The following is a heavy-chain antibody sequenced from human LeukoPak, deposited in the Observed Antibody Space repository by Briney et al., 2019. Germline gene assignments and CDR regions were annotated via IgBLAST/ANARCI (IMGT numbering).Heavy chain of an antibody. V-gene: IGHV3-30-3*01. CDR2: ISFDGGNK. J-gene: IGHJ4*02. CDR3: ARGGHSSSWYIDY. CDR1: GFTFSSYA. Sequence: GGSLRLSCAAAGFTFSSYAMHWVRQAPGKGLEWVAVISFDGGNKYYADSVKGRFTISRDNPKNTLYLQMNSLRAGDTAVYFCARGGHSSSWYIDYWGQGTLDTVSS. D-gene: IGHD6-13*01.